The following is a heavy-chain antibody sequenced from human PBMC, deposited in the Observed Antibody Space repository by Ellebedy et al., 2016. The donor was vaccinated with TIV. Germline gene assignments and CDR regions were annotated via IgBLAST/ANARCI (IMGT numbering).Heavy chain of an antibody. Sequence: GGSLRLXXAASGFTFSSYSMNWVRQAPGKGLEWVSSISSSSSYIYYADSVKGRFTISRDNAKNSLFLQMNSLRAEDTAVYYCARKVGATDYYYYMDVWGKGTTVTVSS. J-gene: IGHJ6*03. CDR1: GFTFSSYS. D-gene: IGHD1-26*01. CDR2: ISSSSSYI. V-gene: IGHV3-21*01. CDR3: ARKVGATDYYYYMDV.